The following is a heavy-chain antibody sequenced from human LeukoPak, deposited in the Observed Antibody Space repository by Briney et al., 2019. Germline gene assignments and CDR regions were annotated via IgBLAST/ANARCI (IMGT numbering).Heavy chain of an antibody. CDR1: GGSFSGYY. CDR3: ARGPVCSGGSCYLRRSDP. V-gene: IGHV4-34*01. Sequence: SETLSLTCTVYGGSFSGYYWSWIRQPPGKGLEWIGEINHSGSTNYNPSLKSRVTMSVDTSKIQFSLKLTSATAADTAVYYCARGPVCSGGSCYLRRSDPWGQGTLVTVSS. J-gene: IGHJ5*02. CDR2: INHSGST. D-gene: IGHD2-15*01.